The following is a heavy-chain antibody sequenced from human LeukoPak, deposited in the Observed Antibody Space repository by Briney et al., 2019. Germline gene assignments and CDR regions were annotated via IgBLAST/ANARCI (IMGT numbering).Heavy chain of an antibody. Sequence: PSQTLSLTCTVSGGSISSGSYYWSWIRQPAGKGLEWIGRIYTSGSTNYNPSLKSRVTISADTSQNQFSLKLSSVTAADTAVYYCASRKLGNDYWGQGTLVTVSS. D-gene: IGHD7-27*01. CDR3: ASRKLGNDY. V-gene: IGHV4-61*02. CDR1: GGSISSGSYY. CDR2: IYTSGST. J-gene: IGHJ4*02.